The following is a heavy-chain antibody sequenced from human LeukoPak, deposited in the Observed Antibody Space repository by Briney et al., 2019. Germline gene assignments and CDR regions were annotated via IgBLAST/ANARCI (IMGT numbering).Heavy chain of an antibody. CDR2: IKQDGNVK. CDR3: ARLGLPDY. V-gene: IGHV3-7*03. Sequence: GGSLRLSCAASGFTFRGYWMSWVGKAPGKGLEWMANIKQDGNVKYYVDSVKGRFTISRDNAKNSLFLQMNSLRAEDTAVYYCARLGLPDYWGQGTLVTVSS. J-gene: IGHJ4*02. D-gene: IGHD2-21*01. CDR1: GFTFRGYW.